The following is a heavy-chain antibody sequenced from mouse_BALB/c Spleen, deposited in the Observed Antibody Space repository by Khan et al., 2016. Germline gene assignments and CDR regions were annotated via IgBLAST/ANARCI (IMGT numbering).Heavy chain of an antibody. Sequence: QVQLKESGPGLVAPSQSLSITCTVSGFSLTSYGVHWVRQPPGKGLEWLGVIWAGGSTNYNSALMSRLSISKDNSKSQVFLKMNSLQTDDTAMYYWASPYYYGSSLYAMDYWGQGTSVTVSS. CDR2: IWAGGST. CDR3: ASPYYYGSSLYAMDY. CDR1: GFSLTSYG. V-gene: IGHV2-9*02. D-gene: IGHD1-1*01. J-gene: IGHJ4*01.